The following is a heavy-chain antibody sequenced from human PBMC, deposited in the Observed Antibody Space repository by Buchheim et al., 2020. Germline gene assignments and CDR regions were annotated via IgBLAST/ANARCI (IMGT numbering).Heavy chain of an antibody. Sequence: QVQLQESGPGLVKPSQTLSLTCTVSGGSISSGGYYWSWIRQHPGKGLEWIGYIYYSGSTYYNPYLKSRVTISVDTSKNQFSLKLSSVTAADTAVYYCARYYISYCTNDVCHNWFDPWGQGTL. J-gene: IGHJ5*02. V-gene: IGHV4-31*03. D-gene: IGHD2-8*01. CDR3: ARYYISYCTNDVCHNWFDP. CDR2: IYYSGST. CDR1: GGSISSGGYY.